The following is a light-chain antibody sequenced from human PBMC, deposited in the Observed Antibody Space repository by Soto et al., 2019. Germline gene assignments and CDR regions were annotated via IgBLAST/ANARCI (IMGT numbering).Light chain of an antibody. CDR3: QQLNGSPWT. CDR1: LPISNY. CDR2: ATS. Sequence: GDRVTITCRASLPISNYLAWYQQKPGKAPKLLIYATSSLQSGVPSRFSGSRSGTEYTLTIGSLQPEDFATYYCQQLNGSPWTFGQGTKVDI. J-gene: IGKJ1*01. V-gene: IGKV1-9*01.